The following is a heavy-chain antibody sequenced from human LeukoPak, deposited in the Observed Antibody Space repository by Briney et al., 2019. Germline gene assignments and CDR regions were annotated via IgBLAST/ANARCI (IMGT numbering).Heavy chain of an antibody. J-gene: IGHJ3*02. V-gene: IGHV3-64*01. D-gene: IGHD5-12*01. Sequence: GGSLRLSCAASGYTFSIYAMHCVRQAPGKGLEYVSAISSNGGSTYYANSVKGRFTISRDNSKNTLYLQMGSLRAEDMAVYYCARDTGYGAFDIWGQGTMVTVSS. CDR2: ISSNGGST. CDR3: ARDTGYGAFDI. CDR1: GYTFSIYA.